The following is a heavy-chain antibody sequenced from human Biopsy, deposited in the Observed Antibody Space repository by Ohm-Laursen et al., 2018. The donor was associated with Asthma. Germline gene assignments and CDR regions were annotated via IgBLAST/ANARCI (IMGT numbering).Heavy chain of an antibody. CDR3: ARGPAWQQLDN. J-gene: IGHJ4*02. V-gene: IGHV3-74*01. CDR2: INSDGSST. Sequence: SLRLSCAASGFTFGDYWMHWVRQAPGKGLVWVSRINSDGSSTSYADSVKGRFTISRDNAKNTLYLEMNSLRAEDTAVYYCARGPAWQQLDNWGQGTLVTVSS. D-gene: IGHD6-13*01. CDR1: GFTFGDYW.